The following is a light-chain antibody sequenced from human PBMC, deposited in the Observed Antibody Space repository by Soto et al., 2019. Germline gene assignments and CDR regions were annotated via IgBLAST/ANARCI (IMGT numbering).Light chain of an antibody. J-gene: IGKJ1*01. V-gene: IGKV1-39*01. CDR1: QTIDTY. CDR3: QQNFNFPRT. Sequence: DIQLTQSPSSLSASVGDRVTITCRASQTIDTYLNWYQHKPGTAPKVLIYAATYLQNGVPSRFSGTGSGADFTLTISSLQPEDFATYYCQQNFNFPRTVGQGTKVDIK. CDR2: AAT.